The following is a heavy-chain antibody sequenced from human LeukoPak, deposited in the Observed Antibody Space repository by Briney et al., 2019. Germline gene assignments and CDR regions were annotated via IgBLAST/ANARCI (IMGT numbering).Heavy chain of an antibody. Sequence: SVKVSCKASGGTFSSYAISWVRQAPGRGLEWMGRIIPILGIANYAQKFQGRVTITADKSTSTAYMELSSLRSEDTAVYYCARSRYCSGGSCYSVDYWGQGTLVTVSS. CDR3: ARSRYCSGGSCYSVDY. D-gene: IGHD2-15*01. CDR2: IIPILGIA. V-gene: IGHV1-69*04. J-gene: IGHJ4*02. CDR1: GGTFSSYA.